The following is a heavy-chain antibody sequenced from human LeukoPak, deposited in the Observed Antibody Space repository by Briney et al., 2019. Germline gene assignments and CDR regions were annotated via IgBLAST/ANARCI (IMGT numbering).Heavy chain of an antibody. D-gene: IGHD6-19*01. J-gene: IGHJ4*02. V-gene: IGHV4-39*01. CDR2: FYQSDNT. CDR3: ARAIYSSGWFFDY. Sequence: SETLSLTCTVSGGSISSPIYFWGWIRQPPGKGLEWIGSFYQSDNTYYNPSLESRLTVSADTSRNKISLKINSVTATDTAVYYCARAIYSSGWFFDYWGRGTLVTVAS. CDR1: GGSISSPIYF.